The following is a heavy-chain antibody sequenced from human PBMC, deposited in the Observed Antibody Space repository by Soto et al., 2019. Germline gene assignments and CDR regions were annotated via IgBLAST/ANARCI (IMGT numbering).Heavy chain of an antibody. J-gene: IGHJ5*02. CDR1: GGSISGYY. CDR3: SGRKGHSSGWIDP. Sequence: SETLSLTCTVSGGSISGYYWSWFRQPPVHGLELIGYIYYSVTTYYNPSLKSRFTISLDTSKNHFSLKLTSFTAAYASVYYCSGRKGHSSGWIDPWGQAPMVTDSS. V-gene: IGHV4-59*01. CDR2: IYYSVTT. D-gene: IGHD3-10*01.